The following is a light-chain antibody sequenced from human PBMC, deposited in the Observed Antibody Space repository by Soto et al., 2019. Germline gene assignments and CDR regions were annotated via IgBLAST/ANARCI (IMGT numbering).Light chain of an antibody. Sequence: QSVLTQPPSASGTPGQRVTISCSGGSSNIGTNFLYWYQQLPGTAPKLLIYRNNQRPSGVPDRFSASKSGTSASLTVSGLRSEDADDYYCAAWDDSLSEYVFGTGTKLTVL. J-gene: IGLJ1*01. V-gene: IGLV1-47*01. CDR3: AAWDDSLSEYV. CDR1: SSNIGTNF. CDR2: RNN.